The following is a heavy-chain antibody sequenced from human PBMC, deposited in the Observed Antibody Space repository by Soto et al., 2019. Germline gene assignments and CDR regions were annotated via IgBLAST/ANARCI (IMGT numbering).Heavy chain of an antibody. D-gene: IGHD6-13*01. CDR3: ASAETQQLVLDY. V-gene: IGHV4-59*01. J-gene: IGHJ4*02. CDR1: GGSISSYY. CDR2: VYYSGST. Sequence: PSETLSLTCTVPGGSISSYYWTWIRQPPGKGLELIGYVYYSGSTNYNPSLKSRLTISVDASKNQFSLNLSSVTAADTAVYFCASAETQQLVLDYWGQGILVTVS.